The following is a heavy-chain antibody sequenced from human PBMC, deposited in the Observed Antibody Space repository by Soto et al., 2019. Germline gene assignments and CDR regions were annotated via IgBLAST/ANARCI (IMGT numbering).Heavy chain of an antibody. V-gene: IGHV3-23*01. J-gene: IGHJ6*03. CDR1: GFTFSSYS. CDR3: ARGITIFGVVKWNYYYMDV. D-gene: IGHD3-3*01. Sequence: GGSLRLSCAASGFTFSSYSMNWVRQAPGKGLEWVSYISSSGGSTYYADSVKGRFTISRDNSKNTLYLQMNSLRAEDTAVYYCARGITIFGVVKWNYYYMDVWGKGTTVTVSS. CDR2: ISSSGGST.